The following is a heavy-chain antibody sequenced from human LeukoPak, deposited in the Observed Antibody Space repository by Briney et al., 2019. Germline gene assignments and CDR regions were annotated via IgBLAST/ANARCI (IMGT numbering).Heavy chain of an antibody. V-gene: IGHV1-69*13. CDR1: GGTFSSYA. Sequence: GASVKVSCKASGGTFSSYAISWVRQAPGQGLEWMGGIIPIFGTANYAQKFQGRVTITADESTSTAYMELRSLRSDDTAVYYCARGTGPRGDFWSGYYPYYYYYGMDVWGQGTTVTVSS. CDR2: IIPIFGTA. D-gene: IGHD3-3*01. J-gene: IGHJ6*02. CDR3: ARGTGPRGDFWSGYYPYYYYYGMDV.